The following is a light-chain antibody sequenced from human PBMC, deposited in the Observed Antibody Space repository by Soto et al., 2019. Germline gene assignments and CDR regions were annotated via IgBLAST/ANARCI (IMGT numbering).Light chain of an antibody. Sequence: EIVMTQSPATLSVSPGEGATLSCRASQSVSSKLAWYQQKPGQAPRLLIYAASSRATGIPDRFSGSGSGTDFTLTISRLEPEDFAVYYCQQYGSSPEWTFGQGTKVDIK. CDR1: QSVSSK. J-gene: IGKJ1*01. CDR2: AAS. V-gene: IGKV3-20*01. CDR3: QQYGSSPEWT.